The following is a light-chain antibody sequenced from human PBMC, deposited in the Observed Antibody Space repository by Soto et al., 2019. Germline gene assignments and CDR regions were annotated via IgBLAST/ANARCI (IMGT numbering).Light chain of an antibody. CDR2: DAS. CDR3: QQYNSYAWT. Sequence: IHMPQSPSTLSASVGDRVTITCRASQSISSWLAWYQQKPGKAPKLLIYDASSLESGVPSRFSGSGSGTEFTLTISSLQPDDFATYYCQQYNSYAWTFGQGTKVDIK. CDR1: QSISSW. J-gene: IGKJ1*01. V-gene: IGKV1-5*01.